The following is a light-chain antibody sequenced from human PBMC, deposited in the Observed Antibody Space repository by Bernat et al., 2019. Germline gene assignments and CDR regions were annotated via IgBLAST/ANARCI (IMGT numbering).Light chain of an antibody. J-gene: IGLJ3*02. V-gene: IGLV2-11*01. CDR1: SSDVGGYKY. CDR3: CAHAGRFTWV. CDR2: DIS. Sequence: QSALTQPRSVSGAPGQSVTISCTGTSSDVGGYKYVSWYQHQPDKAPKLMIYDISKRPSGVPDRLSGARSGNTASLTISGLQAEDEADYHCCAHAGRFTWVFGGGTRLTVL.